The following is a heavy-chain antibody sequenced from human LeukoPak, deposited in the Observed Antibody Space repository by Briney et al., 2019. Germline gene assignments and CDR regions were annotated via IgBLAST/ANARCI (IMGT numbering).Heavy chain of an antibody. Sequence: GGSLRISCAASGFTFSSYTMNLVRQGPWYGLEWVSYISSSGSTINHADSVKGRFTISRDNAQNSLYLQMNSLRAEDTAVYYCARDDSYCSGGSCSYYGMDVWGQGTTVTVSS. V-gene: IGHV3-48*01. D-gene: IGHD2-15*01. CDR3: ARDDSYCSGGSCSYYGMDV. CDR1: GFTFSSYT. J-gene: IGHJ6*02. CDR2: ISSSGSTI.